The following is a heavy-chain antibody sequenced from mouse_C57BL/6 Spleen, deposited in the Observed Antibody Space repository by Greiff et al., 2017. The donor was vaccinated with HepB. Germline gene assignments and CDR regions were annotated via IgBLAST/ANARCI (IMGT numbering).Heavy chain of an antibody. Sequence: QVQLQQPGAELVKPGASVKLSCKASGYTFTSYWMHWVKQRPGRGLEWIGRIVPNSGGTKYNEKFKSKATPTVDKPSSTAYMQLSSLTSKDAAVYYCARGRSNHEGFAYWGQGALVTVSA. J-gene: IGHJ3*01. D-gene: IGHD4-1*01. V-gene: IGHV1-72*01. CDR1: GYTFTSYW. CDR2: IVPNSGGT. CDR3: ARGRSNHEGFAY.